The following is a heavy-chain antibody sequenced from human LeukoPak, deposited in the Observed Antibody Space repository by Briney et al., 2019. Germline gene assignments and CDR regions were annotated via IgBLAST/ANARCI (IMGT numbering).Heavy chain of an antibody. CDR1: GFTFSSYS. CDR2: ISSSSSYI. J-gene: IGHJ3*02. D-gene: IGHD3-3*01. Sequence: GGSLRLSCAASGFTFSSYSMNWVRQAPGKGLEWVSSISSSSSYIYYADSVKGRFTISRDNAKNSLYLQMNTLRAEDTAVYYCARALVLRFLEWTPGAFDIWGQGTMVTVSS. V-gene: IGHV3-21*01. CDR3: ARALVLRFLEWTPGAFDI.